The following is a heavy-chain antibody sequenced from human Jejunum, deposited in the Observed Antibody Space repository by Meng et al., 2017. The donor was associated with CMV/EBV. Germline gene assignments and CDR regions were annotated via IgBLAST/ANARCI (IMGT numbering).Heavy chain of an antibody. CDR2: IFSNGNT. CDR1: GHPFTTYH. Sequence: SCKASGHPFTTYHVHWVRQAPGQWLEYMGIIFSNGNTKHAQKFQGRLTLTRDTTTTTVYMELSGLRSDDTAVYFLAREYPSTFYFDYWGQGTLVTVSS. V-gene: IGHV1-46*01. D-gene: IGHD1-1*01. CDR3: AREYPSTFYFDY. J-gene: IGHJ4*02.